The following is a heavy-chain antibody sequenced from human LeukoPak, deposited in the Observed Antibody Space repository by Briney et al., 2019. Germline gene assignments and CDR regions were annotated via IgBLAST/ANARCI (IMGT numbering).Heavy chain of an antibody. CDR3: AKAWVVTYLGGVDY. Sequence: GGSLRLSCAASGFTFRSYAMNWVRQAPGKGLEWVSTISGSGGSTYYADSVKGRFTISRDNSKNTLYLQMNSLRAEDTAVYYCAKAWVVTYLGGVDYWGQGTLVTVSS. D-gene: IGHD2-21*02. J-gene: IGHJ4*02. CDR1: GFTFRSYA. V-gene: IGHV3-23*01. CDR2: ISGSGGST.